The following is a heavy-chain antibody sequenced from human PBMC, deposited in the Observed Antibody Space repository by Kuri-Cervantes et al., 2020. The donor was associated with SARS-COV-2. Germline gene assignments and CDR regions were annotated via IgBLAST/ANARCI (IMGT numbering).Heavy chain of an antibody. V-gene: IGHV3-21*01. CDR2: ISSSSSYI. CDR1: GFTFSSYS. CDR3: AREHCSSTSCYGLDY. D-gene: IGHD2-2*01. Sequence: GESLKISCGASGFTFSSYSMNWVRQAPGKGLEWVSSISSSSSYIYYADSVKGRFTISRDNAKNSLYLQMNSLRAEDTAVYYCAREHCSSTSCYGLDYWGQGTLVTVSS. J-gene: IGHJ4*02.